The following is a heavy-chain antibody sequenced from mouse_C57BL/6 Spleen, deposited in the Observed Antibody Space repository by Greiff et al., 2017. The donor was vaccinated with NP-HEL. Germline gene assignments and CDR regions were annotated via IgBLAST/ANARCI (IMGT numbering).Heavy chain of an antibody. CDR2: IYPGDGDT. V-gene: IGHV1-80*01. J-gene: IGHJ4*01. Sequence: LQQSGASVKISCKASGYAFSSYWMNWVKQRPGKGLEWIGQIYPGDGDTNYNGKFKGKATLTADKSSSTAYMQLSSLTSEDSAVYFCARLGHAMGYWGQGTSVTVSS. CDR1: GYAFSSYW. CDR3: ARLGHAMGY.